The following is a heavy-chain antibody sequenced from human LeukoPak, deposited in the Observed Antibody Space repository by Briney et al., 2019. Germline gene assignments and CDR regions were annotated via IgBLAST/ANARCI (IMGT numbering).Heavy chain of an antibody. CDR3: ARDHGYSGYDSSFFDY. CDR2: ISYDGSNK. J-gene: IGHJ4*02. D-gene: IGHD5-12*01. V-gene: IGHV3-30-3*01. Sequence: QTGGSLRLSCAASVFTFSSYAMHWVRQAPGKGLEWVAVISYDGSNKYYADSVKGRFTISRDNSKNTLYLQLNSLRAEDTAVYYCARDHGYSGYDSSFFDYWGQGTLVTVSS. CDR1: VFTFSSYA.